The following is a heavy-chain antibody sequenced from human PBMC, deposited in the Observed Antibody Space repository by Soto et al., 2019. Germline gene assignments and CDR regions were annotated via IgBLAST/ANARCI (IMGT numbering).Heavy chain of an antibody. CDR2: VSQYGNT. CDR1: GGSMRNDDW. D-gene: IGHD2-21*02. V-gene: IGHV4-4*02. CDR3: ASNGDCASCIGYVGWFDP. Sequence: QVRLQESGPGLVEPSGTLSLTCGVSGGSMRNDDWWSWVRQTPGKGLEWIGEVSQYGNTNYNPSLKSRVTMSLDTSESEFSLKVRSLTAADTAMYYCASNGDCASCIGYVGWFDPWGQGTLVSVSS. J-gene: IGHJ5*02.